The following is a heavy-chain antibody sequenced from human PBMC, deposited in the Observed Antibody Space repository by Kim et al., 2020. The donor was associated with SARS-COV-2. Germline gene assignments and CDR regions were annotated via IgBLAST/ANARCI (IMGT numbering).Heavy chain of an antibody. J-gene: IGHJ6*02. D-gene: IGHD3-16*01. Sequence: YYAVSVKGRFTVSRDNARKSLYLQMNSLRANDSAVYYCPRDSGIGGSMDGWGQGTTVTVSS. V-gene: IGHV3-48*04. CDR3: PRDSGIGGSMDG.